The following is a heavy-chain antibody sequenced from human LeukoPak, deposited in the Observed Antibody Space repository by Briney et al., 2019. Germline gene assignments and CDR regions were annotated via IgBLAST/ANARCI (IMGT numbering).Heavy chain of an antibody. V-gene: IGHV1-58*02. CDR3: ARDNSVGDYAWWFDP. J-gene: IGHJ5*02. CDR1: GFTFTRSV. Sequence: SVKVSCKASGFTFTRSVIQWLRQARGQRLEWIGWIVVGSGNRNYAQKFQGRVTMTRDMSTSTDYMELSSLRSEDTAVYYCARDNSVGDYAWWFDPWGQGTLVTVSS. CDR2: IVVGSGNR. D-gene: IGHD1-26*01.